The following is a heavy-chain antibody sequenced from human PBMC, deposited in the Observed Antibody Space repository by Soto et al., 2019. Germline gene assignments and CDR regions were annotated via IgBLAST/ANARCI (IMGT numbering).Heavy chain of an antibody. J-gene: IGHJ6*02. CDR2: ISGSVGIT. Sequence: RGSLRLSCAASGFTFGDHAMSWVRQAPGKGLEWVSVISGSVGITYYEDSVKGRFTISRDNAKNTLYLQMNSLRAEDTAVYYCAKGLLIMVRTVIIPTQYYYGMDVWGQGTTVTRSS. CDR1: GFTFGDHA. V-gene: IGHV3-23*01. D-gene: IGHD3-10*01. CDR3: AKGLLIMVRTVIIPTQYYYGMDV.